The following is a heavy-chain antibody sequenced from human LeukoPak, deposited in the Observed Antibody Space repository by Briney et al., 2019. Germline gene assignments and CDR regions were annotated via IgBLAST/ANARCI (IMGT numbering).Heavy chain of an antibody. CDR2: IKQDGSEK. CDR3: ARGATAAI. CDR1: GFTFSSYA. V-gene: IGHV3-7*01. J-gene: IGHJ4*02. D-gene: IGHD6-25*01. Sequence: GGSLRLSCAASGFTFSSYAMSWVRQAPGKGLEWVANIKQDGSEKYYVDSVKGRFTISRDDAKNSLCLQMNSLRADDTAIYYCARGATAAIWGQGTLVTVSS.